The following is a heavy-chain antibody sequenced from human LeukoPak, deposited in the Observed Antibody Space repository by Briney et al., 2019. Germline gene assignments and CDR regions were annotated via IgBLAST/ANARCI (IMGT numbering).Heavy chain of an antibody. D-gene: IGHD3-3*01. V-gene: IGHV1-2*02. CDR1: GYTFTGYY. CDR3: ARWGGRRYDFWSGYYPKFFGI. Sequence: ASVKVSCKASGYTFTGYYMHWVRQAPGQGLEWMGWINPNSGGTNYAQKFQGRVTMTRDTSISTAYMELSRLRSDDTAVYYCARWGGRRYDFWSGYYPKFFGIWGQGTMVTVSS. CDR2: INPNSGGT. J-gene: IGHJ3*02.